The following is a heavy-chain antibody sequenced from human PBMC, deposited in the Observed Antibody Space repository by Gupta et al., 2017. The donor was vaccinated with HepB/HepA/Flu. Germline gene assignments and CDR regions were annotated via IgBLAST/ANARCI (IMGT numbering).Heavy chain of an antibody. CDR1: GVSISSSSYY. V-gene: IGHV4-39*01. D-gene: IGHD2-2*01. J-gene: IGHJ3*02. CDR3: ATPEIIIVVVPAATNTDAFDI. CDR2: IYYRGST. Sequence: QLQLQESGPGLVKPSETLSLTCTVSGVSISSSSYYWGWIRQPPGKGLEWIGSIYYRGSTYYNPSLKSRVTISVDTSKNQFSLKLSSVTAADTAVYYCATPEIIIVVVPAATNTDAFDIWGQGTMVTVSS.